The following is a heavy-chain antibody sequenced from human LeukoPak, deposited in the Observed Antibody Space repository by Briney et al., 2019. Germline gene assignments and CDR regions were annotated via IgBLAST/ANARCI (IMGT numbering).Heavy chain of an antibody. V-gene: IGHV4-39*07. CDR2: IYYSGST. J-gene: IGHJ6*03. CDR1: GGSISSSSYY. CDR3: ARDKQLDWAHYYYYYMDV. D-gene: IGHD1-1*01. Sequence: SETLSLTCTVSGGSISSSSYYWGWIRQPPGKGLEWIGSIYYSGSTYYNPPLKSRVTISVDTSKNQFSLKLSSVTAADTAVYYCARDKQLDWAHYYYYYMDVWGKGTTVTVSS.